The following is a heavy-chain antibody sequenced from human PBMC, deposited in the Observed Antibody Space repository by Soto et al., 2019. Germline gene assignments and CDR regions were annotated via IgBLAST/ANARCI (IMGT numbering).Heavy chain of an antibody. CDR3: ASPPMTTVTRRVVASAFDI. Sequence: XAVKVACKASGGPFSSYAISWVRQEPGQGLEWMGGIIPIFGTANYAQKFQGRVTITADESTSTAYMELSSLRSEDTAVYYCASPPMTTVTRRVVASAFDIWRHGTMVTV. D-gene: IGHD4-17*01. CDR2: IIPIFGTA. J-gene: IGHJ3*02. CDR1: GGPFSSYA. V-gene: IGHV1-69*01.